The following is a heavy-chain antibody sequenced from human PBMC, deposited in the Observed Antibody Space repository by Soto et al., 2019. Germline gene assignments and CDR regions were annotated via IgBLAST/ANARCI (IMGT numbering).Heavy chain of an antibody. CDR2: IYYSGST. J-gene: IGHJ4*02. CDR3: ARGTGYYDFWSGGYYFDY. D-gene: IGHD3-3*01. V-gene: IGHV4-30-4*08. Sequence: LTCAVYGGSFSGYYWSWIRQPPGKGLEWVGYIYYSGSTYYNPSLKSRVTISVDTSKNQFSLKLSSVTAADTAVYYCARGTGYYDFWSGGYYFDYWGQGTLVTVSS. CDR1: GGSFSGYY.